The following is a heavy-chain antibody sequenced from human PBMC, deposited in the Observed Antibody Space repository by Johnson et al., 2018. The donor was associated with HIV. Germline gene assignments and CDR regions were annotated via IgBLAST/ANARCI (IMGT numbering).Heavy chain of an antibody. D-gene: IGHD3-10*01. CDR3: ARAEMYEGRVGDFAFGI. CDR2: IRSKAYGGTT. J-gene: IGHJ3*02. Sequence: VQLVESGGGLVQPGRSLRLSCTTSGFTFGDYAISWFRLAPGKGLEWVGFIRSKAYGGTTEYAASVKGRFTISRDNSKNTLYLQMKSLRPEDTALYYCARAEMYEGRVGDFAFGIWGQGTMVTVSS. V-gene: IGHV3-49*03. CDR1: GFTFGDYA.